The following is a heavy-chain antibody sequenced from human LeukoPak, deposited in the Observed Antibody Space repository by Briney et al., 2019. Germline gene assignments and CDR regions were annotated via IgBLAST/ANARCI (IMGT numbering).Heavy chain of an antibody. CDR2: IYSGGST. J-gene: IGHJ4*02. D-gene: IGHD3-10*01. V-gene: IGHV3-53*01. Sequence: GGSLRLSCAASGFTVSSNYMSWVRQAPGKGLEWVSVIYSGGSTYYADSVKGRFTISRDNSKNTLYLQMNSLRAEDTAVYYCARVPITMVRGVIISYFDYWGQGTLVTISS. CDR3: ARVPITMVRGVIISYFDY. CDR1: GFTVSSNY.